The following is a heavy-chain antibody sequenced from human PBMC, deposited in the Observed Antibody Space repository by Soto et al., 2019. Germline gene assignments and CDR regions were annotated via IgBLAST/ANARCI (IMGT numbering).Heavy chain of an antibody. CDR2: IYYSGST. CDR3: ARHSYSSSFWNWFDP. Sequence: PXETLSLTCTVAGCSIISSSYYWGWIRQPPGKGLEWIGSIYYSGSTYYNPSLKSRVTISVDTSKNQFSLKLSSVTAADTAVYYCARHSYSSSFWNWFDPWGQGTLVTVSS. V-gene: IGHV4-39*01. J-gene: IGHJ5*02. CDR1: GCSIISSSYY. D-gene: IGHD6-6*01.